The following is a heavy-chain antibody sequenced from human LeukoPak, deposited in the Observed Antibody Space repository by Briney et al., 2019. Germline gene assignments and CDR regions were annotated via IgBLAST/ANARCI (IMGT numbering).Heavy chain of an antibody. CDR2: INHSGST. J-gene: IGHJ4*02. CDR1: GGSFSGYY. V-gene: IGHV4-34*01. Sequence: PETLSLTCAVYGGSFSGYYWSWIRQPPGKGLEWIGEINHSGSTNYNPSLKSRVTISVDTSKNQFSLKLSSVTAADTAVYYCAREIVGATTRFDYWGQGTLVTVSS. CDR3: AREIVGATTRFDY. D-gene: IGHD1-26*01.